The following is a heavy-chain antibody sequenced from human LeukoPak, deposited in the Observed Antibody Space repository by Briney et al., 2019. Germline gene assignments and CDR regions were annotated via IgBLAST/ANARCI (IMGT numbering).Heavy chain of an antibody. D-gene: IGHD3-3*01. V-gene: IGHV1-2*02. Sequence: ASVKVSCKASGYTFTGYYMHWVRQAPGQGLEWMGWINPNSGGTNYAQKFQGRVTMTRDTSISTAYMELSRLRSDDTAVYYCARSLFWSGYYAFPGIDYWGQGTLVTVSS. J-gene: IGHJ4*02. CDR1: GYTFTGYY. CDR3: ARSLFWSGYYAFPGIDY. CDR2: INPNSGGT.